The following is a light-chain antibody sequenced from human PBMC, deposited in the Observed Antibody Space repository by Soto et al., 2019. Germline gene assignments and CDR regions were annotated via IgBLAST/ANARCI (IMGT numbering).Light chain of an antibody. CDR3: LQDHYYPLS. Sequence: AVQMTQSPSSLSASVGDRVTITCRASQYIRNDVGWYQQKPGKAPKLLIYAASILQSGVPSRFSGSGSVRDFTLSISSLQPEDVATYYCLQDHYYPLSFGGGTKVEIK. V-gene: IGKV1-6*01. CDR1: QYIRND. J-gene: IGKJ4*01. CDR2: AAS.